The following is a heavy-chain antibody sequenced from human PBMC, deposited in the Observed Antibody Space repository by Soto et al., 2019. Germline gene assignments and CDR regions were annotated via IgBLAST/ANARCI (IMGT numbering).Heavy chain of an antibody. CDR2: IDPSDSYT. Sequence: PGESLKISCKGSGYSFTSYWISWVRQMPGKGLEWMGRIDPSDSYTNYSPSFQGHVTISADKSISTAYLQWSSLKASDTAMYYCAAYNWNYVVPNYYGMDVWGQGTTVTVSS. D-gene: IGHD1-7*01. J-gene: IGHJ6*02. CDR3: AAYNWNYVVPNYYGMDV. CDR1: GYSFTSYW. V-gene: IGHV5-10-1*01.